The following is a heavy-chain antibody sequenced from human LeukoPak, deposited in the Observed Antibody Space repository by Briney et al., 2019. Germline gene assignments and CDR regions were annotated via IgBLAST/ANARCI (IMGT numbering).Heavy chain of an antibody. D-gene: IGHD3-3*01. CDR1: GGSISSGDYY. CDR2: IYYSGST. CDR3: ARDRSGSDDFWSGSYNWFDP. Sequence: SETLSLTCAVSGGSISSGDYYSSWIRQPPGKGLEWIGYIYYSGSTYYNPSLKSRVTISVDTSKNQFSLKLSSVTAADTAVYYCARDRSGSDDFWSGSYNWFDPWGQGTLVTVSS. J-gene: IGHJ5*02. V-gene: IGHV4-30-4*01.